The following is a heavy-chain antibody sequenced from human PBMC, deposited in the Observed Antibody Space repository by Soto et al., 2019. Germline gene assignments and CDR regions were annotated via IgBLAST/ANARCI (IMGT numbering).Heavy chain of an antibody. J-gene: IGHJ5*02. CDR1: GYTFTSYA. CDR3: ARPKDYDDCLDP. CDR2: INAGNGNT. Sequence: ASVKVSCKASGYTFTSYAMHWVRQAPGQRLEWMGWINAGNGNTKYSQNFQGRVTFTRDTSANTAYMELTSLISEDTAVYYCARPKDYDDCLDPWGQGTLVTVSS. D-gene: IGHD3-22*01. V-gene: IGHV1-3*01.